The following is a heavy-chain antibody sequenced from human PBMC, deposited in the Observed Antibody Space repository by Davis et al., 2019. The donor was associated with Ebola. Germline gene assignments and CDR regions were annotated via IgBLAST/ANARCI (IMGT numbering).Heavy chain of an antibody. V-gene: IGHV3-66*01. D-gene: IGHD3-10*01. Sequence: GGSLRLSCAASGFTFSSYSMNWVRQAPGKGLEWVSVIYSGGSTFYADSVKGRFTISRDNSKNTLYLQMNSLRAEDTAVYYCARDRAGRGGNFDYWGQGTLVTVSS. CDR1: GFTFSSYS. CDR3: ARDRAGRGGNFDY. J-gene: IGHJ4*02. CDR2: IYSGGST.